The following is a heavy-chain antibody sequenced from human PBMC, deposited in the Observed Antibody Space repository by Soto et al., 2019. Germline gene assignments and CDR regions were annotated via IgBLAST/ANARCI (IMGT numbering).Heavy chain of an antibody. CDR2: INSDGSST. V-gene: IGHV3-74*01. D-gene: IGHD2-8*02. CDR1: GFTFSDYW. J-gene: IGHJ6*02. CDR3: ARAGGYCSGGVCTHYYFYGMDI. Sequence: EVQLVESGGGLVQPGGSLRVSCAASGFTFSDYWMHWVRQAPGMGLGWVSGINSDGSSTNYADSVKGRFTISRDNTKNTLYLQMNSLRAEDTAVYYCARAGGYCSGGVCTHYYFYGMDIWGQGTTVTVSS.